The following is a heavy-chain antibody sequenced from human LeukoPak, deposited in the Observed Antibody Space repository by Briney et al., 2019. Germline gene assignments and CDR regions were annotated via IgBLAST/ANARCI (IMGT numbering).Heavy chain of an antibody. D-gene: IGHD3-16*02. Sequence: PGGSLRLSCAASGFTFSSYAMSWVRQAPGRGREWVSAISGSGGSTYYADSVKGRFTISRDNSKNTLYLQMNSLRAEETAVYYCATASVGELSPGTSFDYWGQGTMVTVSS. CDR1: GFTFSSYA. J-gene: IGHJ4*02. V-gene: IGHV3-23*01. CDR3: ATASVGELSPGTSFDY. CDR2: ISGSGGST.